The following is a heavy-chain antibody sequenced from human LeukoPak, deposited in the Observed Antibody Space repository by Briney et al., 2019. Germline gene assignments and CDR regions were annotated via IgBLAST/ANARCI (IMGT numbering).Heavy chain of an antibody. CDR3: ARGPSGYHNT. J-gene: IGHJ4*02. Sequence: GGSLRLSCAASGFTFSRYTFNWVRQAPGKGLEWVSSIRTSNNYIYYADSVKGRFTISRDNSKNTLYLQMNSLRAEDTAVYYCARGPSGYHNTGGQGTLVTVSS. V-gene: IGHV3-21*01. CDR2: IRTSNNYI. CDR1: GFTFSRYT. D-gene: IGHD5-12*01.